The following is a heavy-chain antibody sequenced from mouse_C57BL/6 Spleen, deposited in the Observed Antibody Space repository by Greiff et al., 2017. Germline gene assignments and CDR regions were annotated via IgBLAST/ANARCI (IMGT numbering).Heavy chain of an antibody. CDR2: ISNGGGST. CDR3: ARRWDGSSLDYYAMDY. J-gene: IGHJ4*01. D-gene: IGHD1-1*01. V-gene: IGHV5-12*01. CDR1: GFTFSDYY. Sequence: DVKLVESGGGLVQPGGSLKLSCAASGFTFSDYYMYWVRQTPEKRLEWVAYISNGGGSTYYPDTVKGRFTISRDNAKNTLYLQMSRLKSEDTAMYYCARRWDGSSLDYYAMDYWGQGTSVTVSS.